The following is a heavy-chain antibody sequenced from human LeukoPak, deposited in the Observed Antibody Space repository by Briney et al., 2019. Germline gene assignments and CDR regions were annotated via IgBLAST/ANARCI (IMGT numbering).Heavy chain of an antibody. J-gene: IGHJ4*02. CDR1: GFTFSNYA. Sequence: GGSLRLSCAASGFTFSNYAMTWVRQAPGKGLEWVSSISSSSSYIYYADSVKGRFTISRDNAKNSLYLQMNSLRAEDTAVYYCARSAGYSYGYEDYFDYWGQGTLVTVSS. V-gene: IGHV3-21*01. CDR3: ARSAGYSYGYEDYFDY. D-gene: IGHD5-18*01. CDR2: ISSSSSYI.